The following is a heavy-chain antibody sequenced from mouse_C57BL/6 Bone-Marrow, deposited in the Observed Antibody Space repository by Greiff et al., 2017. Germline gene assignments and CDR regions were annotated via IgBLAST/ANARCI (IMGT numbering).Heavy chain of an antibody. CDR3: ARSRYGEIYAMDY. J-gene: IGHJ4*01. Sequence: EVQLQQSGAELVKPGASVKLSCTASGFNIKDTYMHWVKQRPEQGLEWIGRIDPANGNTKYDPKFQGKATITADTSSNTAYLQLSSLTSEDTAVYYCARSRYGEIYAMDYWGQGTSVTVSS. D-gene: IGHD2-13*01. CDR1: GFNIKDTY. CDR2: IDPANGNT. V-gene: IGHV14-3*02.